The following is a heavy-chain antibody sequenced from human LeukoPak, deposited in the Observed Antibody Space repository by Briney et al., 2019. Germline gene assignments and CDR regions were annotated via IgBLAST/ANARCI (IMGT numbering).Heavy chain of an antibody. CDR3: ARVYGWSVDY. D-gene: IGHD2-15*01. CDR1: GFTFSSYA. J-gene: IGHJ4*02. Sequence: PGGSLRLSCAASGFTFSSYAMHWVRQAPGKGLEWEAVISYDGSNKYYADSVKGRFTISRDYTTNSLYLQMDSLRAEDTAVYYCARVYGWSVDYWGQGTLVTVSS. CDR2: ISYDGSNK. V-gene: IGHV3-30*04.